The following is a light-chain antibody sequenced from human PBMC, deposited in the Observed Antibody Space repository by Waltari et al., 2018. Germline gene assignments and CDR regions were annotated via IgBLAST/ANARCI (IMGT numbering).Light chain of an antibody. CDR3: QQRYNWLALT. J-gene: IGKJ4*01. V-gene: IGKV3-11*01. CDR2: DAA. Sequence: IVLTQSPATLSLSPGERATLSCRARQNISSFLALYPQKHGQSPRLLIYDAANRATGIADRFSGSVSGTDFTLTISSLEPEDFAVYFCQQRYNWLALTFGGGTTVEIK. CDR1: QNISSF.